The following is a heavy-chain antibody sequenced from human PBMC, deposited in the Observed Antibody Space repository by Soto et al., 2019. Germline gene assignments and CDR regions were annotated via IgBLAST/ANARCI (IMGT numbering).Heavy chain of an antibody. D-gene: IGHD6-13*01. J-gene: IGHJ4*02. Sequence: GGSLRLSCAASGFTFSKAWMSWVRQAPGKGLEWVGRIKSKTDGGTTDYAAPVKGRFTVSRDDSKNTLYLQMNSLKTEDTAVYYCTTDLDSSSLDYRGQGTLVTVSS. V-gene: IGHV3-15*01. CDR2: IKSKTDGGTT. CDR1: GFTFSKAW. CDR3: TTDLDSSSLDY.